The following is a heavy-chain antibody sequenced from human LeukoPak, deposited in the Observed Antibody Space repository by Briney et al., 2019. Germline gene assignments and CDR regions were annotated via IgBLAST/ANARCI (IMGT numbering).Heavy chain of an antibody. Sequence: GGSLRLSCAASGFTFNTQYMHWVRQTPGKGLVWGSRINSDGSGTSYADSVKGRFTTSRDNAKNTLYLEMNSLRVEDTAVYYCTRDASYCDGDCFWAWGQGTLVTVSS. CDR1: GFTFNTQY. D-gene: IGHD2-21*02. J-gene: IGHJ5*02. CDR2: INSDGSGT. CDR3: TRDASYCDGDCFWA. V-gene: IGHV3-74*01.